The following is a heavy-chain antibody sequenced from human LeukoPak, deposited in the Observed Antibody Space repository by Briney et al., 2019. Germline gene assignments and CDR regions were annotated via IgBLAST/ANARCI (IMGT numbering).Heavy chain of an antibody. Sequence: PSETLSLTCTVSGGSISSYYWSWIRQPPGKGLEWIGEINPGGSTNYNPSLESRLTISVDPSKNQFSLNLTSVTAADTAIYYCAREDCSGGACTNFDYWGQGTLVTVSS. J-gene: IGHJ4*02. CDR3: AREDCSGGACTNFDY. V-gene: IGHV4-34*01. CDR1: GGSISSYY. D-gene: IGHD2-15*01. CDR2: INPGGST.